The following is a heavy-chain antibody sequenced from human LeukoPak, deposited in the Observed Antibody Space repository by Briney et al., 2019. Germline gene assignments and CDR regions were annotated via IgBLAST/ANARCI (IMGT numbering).Heavy chain of an antibody. CDR1: GFTFGSCA. D-gene: IGHD2-15*01. J-gene: IGHJ4*02. CDR3: AKQIGYCSGGNCYFTY. CDR2: ISGSGGST. V-gene: IGHV3-23*01. Sequence: GGSLRLSCAASGFTFGSCAMSWVRQAPGKGLEWVSAISGSGGSTYYADSVKGRFTISRDNSKNTLFLQMNSLRAEDTAVYYCAKQIGYCSGGNCYFTYWGQGTLVTVSS.